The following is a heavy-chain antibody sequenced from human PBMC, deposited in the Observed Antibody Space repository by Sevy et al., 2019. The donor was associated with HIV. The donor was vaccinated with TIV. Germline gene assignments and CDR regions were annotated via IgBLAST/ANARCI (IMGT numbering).Heavy chain of an antibody. J-gene: IGHJ4*02. D-gene: IGHD3-3*01. CDR3: ARDFWSGYFPTGPSAT. V-gene: IGHV1-2*02. CDR1: GYTFTRYY. CDR2: INPNSGGT. Sequence: ASVKVSCKASGYTFTRYYMHWVRQAPGQGLEWMGWINPNSGGTNYAQRFQGRVTMTRDTSISTAYMELSRLRSDDTAVYYCARDFWSGYFPTGPSATWGQGTLVTVSS.